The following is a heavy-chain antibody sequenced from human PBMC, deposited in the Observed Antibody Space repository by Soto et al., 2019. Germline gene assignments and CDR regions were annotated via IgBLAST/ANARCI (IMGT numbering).Heavy chain of an antibody. D-gene: IGHD4-17*01. J-gene: IGHJ5*02. CDR3: ARQVYGDYLGGNWFDP. CDR1: GDSISDTRYY. CDR2: ISDDGHA. Sequence: SETLSLTCSVLGDSISDTRYYWGWIRQSPEKGLEWIGSISDDGHAYYNPSLKSRVTLFADTSRNQFSLKMKSVTVADTALYFCARQVYGDYLGGNWFDPWGQGALVTVSS. V-gene: IGHV4-39*01.